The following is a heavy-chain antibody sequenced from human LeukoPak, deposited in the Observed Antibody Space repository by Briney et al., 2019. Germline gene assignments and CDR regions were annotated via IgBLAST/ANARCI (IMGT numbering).Heavy chain of an antibody. D-gene: IGHD2-2*01. CDR3: AKNCGSSTGVPWFDP. Sequence: GRSLRLSCAASGFTFSSYGMHWVRQAPGKGLEWVAVISYDGSNKYYADSVKGRFTISRDNSQNTPYLQMNSLRAEDTAVYYCAKNCGSSTGVPWFDPWGQGTLVTVSS. J-gene: IGHJ5*02. CDR1: GFTFSSYG. CDR2: ISYDGSNK. V-gene: IGHV3-30*18.